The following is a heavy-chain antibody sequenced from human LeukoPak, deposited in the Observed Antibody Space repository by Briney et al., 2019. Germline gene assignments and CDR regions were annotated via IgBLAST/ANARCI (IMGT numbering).Heavy chain of an antibody. J-gene: IGHJ4*02. CDR2: IYYSGST. CDR3: ATYGDYVYYFDY. CDR1: GGSISSSSYY. D-gene: IGHD4-17*01. Sequence: PSETLSLTCSVSGGSISSSSYYWGWIRQPPGKGLEWIGSIYYSGSTYYNPSLKSRVTISVDTSKNLFSLKQRSVTAADTAVYYCATYGDYVYYFDYWGQGTLVTVSS. V-gene: IGHV4-39*01.